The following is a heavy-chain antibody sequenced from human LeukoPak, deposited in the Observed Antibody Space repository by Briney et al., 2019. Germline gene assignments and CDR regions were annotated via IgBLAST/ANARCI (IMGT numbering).Heavy chain of an antibody. V-gene: IGHV3-30*04. J-gene: IGHJ4*02. Sequence: GRSLRLSCAASGFTVSSYAMHWVRQAPGKGLEWVAVISYDGSNKYYADSVKGRFTISRDNSKNTLYLQMNSLRAEDTALYYCAREGHGAADYWGQGTLVTVSS. CDR2: ISYDGSNK. CDR1: GFTVSSYA. D-gene: IGHD6-13*01. CDR3: AREGHGAADY.